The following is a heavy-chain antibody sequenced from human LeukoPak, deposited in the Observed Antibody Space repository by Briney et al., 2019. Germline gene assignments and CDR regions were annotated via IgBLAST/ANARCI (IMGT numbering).Heavy chain of an antibody. CDR2: IYSGGST. CDR1: GFTVSSNY. V-gene: IGHV3-66*01. D-gene: IGHD3-10*01. J-gene: IGHJ4*02. CDR3: ARYYYGSGSFDY. Sequence: GGSLRLSCSASGFTVSSNYMSWVRQAPGKGLEWVSVIYSGGSTYYADSVKGRFTISRDNSKNTLYLQMNSLRAEDTAVYYCARYYYGSGSFDYWGQGTLVTVSS.